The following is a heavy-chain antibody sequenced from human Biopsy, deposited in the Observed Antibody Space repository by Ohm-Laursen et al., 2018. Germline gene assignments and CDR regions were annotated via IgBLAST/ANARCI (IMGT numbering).Heavy chain of an antibody. V-gene: IGHV4-59*11. J-gene: IGHJ3*01. D-gene: IGHD4-23*01. CDR2: ISHTGYT. Sequence: TLSLTCTVSGGSFTGHYWTWIRQSPGKGLEWIGHISHTGYTSYKSSLKSRVTISLDTSRRHFSLRLTSLAAADTAVYYCARGSNEYGGLYFPHWGQGTTVTVSS. CDR1: GGSFTGHY. CDR3: ARGSNEYGGLYFPH.